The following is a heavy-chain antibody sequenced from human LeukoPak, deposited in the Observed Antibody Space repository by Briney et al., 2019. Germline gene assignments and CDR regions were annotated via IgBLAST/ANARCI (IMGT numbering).Heavy chain of an antibody. J-gene: IGHJ4*02. Sequence: GGSLRLSCAASGFTFSSYGMHWVRQAPGKGLEWVAFIRYDGSNKYYADSVKGRFTISRDNSKNTLYLQMNSLRAEDTAVYYCAKDQNYDYVWGSYGDDYWGQGTLVTVSS. V-gene: IGHV3-30*02. CDR1: GFTFSSYG. CDR3: AKDQNYDYVWGSYGDDY. D-gene: IGHD3-16*01. CDR2: IRYDGSNK.